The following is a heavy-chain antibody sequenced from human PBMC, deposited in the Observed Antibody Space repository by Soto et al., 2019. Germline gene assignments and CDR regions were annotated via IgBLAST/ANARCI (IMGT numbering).Heavy chain of an antibody. J-gene: IGHJ4*02. V-gene: IGHV1-8*01. CDR2: MIPNSGYT. CDR1: GYTFTSYD. Sequence: ASVKVSCKASGYTFTSYDINWVRQATGQGLEWMGYMIPNSGYTVYAQKFQGRLTMTRNTSISTAYMELTNLRSEDTAVYYCARRAGSYYFDPWGQGTLVTVSS. D-gene: IGHD2-15*01. CDR3: ARRAGSYYFDP.